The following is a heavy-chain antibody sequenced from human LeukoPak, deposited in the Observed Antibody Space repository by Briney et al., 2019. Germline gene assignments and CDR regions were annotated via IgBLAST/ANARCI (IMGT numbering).Heavy chain of an antibody. CDR1: GFTFSSYG. D-gene: IGHD6-19*01. Sequence: GGSLRLSCAASGFTFSSYGMHWVRQAPGKGLEWVAVISYDGSNKYYADSVKGRFTISRDNSKNTLYLQMNSLRAEDTAVYYCAKCCRSGAVAGSFDYWGQGTLVTVSS. V-gene: IGHV3-30*18. CDR2: ISYDGSNK. CDR3: AKCCRSGAVAGSFDY. J-gene: IGHJ4*02.